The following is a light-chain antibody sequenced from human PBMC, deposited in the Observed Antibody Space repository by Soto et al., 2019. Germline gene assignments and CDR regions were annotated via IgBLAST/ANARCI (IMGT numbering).Light chain of an antibody. CDR3: CSYAGNLTYV. Sequence: QSVLTQPPSVSGSPGQSVTISCPGTSSDVGGYDYVSWYQHHPGKAPKLVIYDVSKRPSGVPDRFSASKSGNTASLTISGLQAEDEADYYCCSYAGNLTYVFGTGTKVTVL. CDR1: SSDVGGYDY. J-gene: IGLJ1*01. CDR2: DVS. V-gene: IGLV2-11*01.